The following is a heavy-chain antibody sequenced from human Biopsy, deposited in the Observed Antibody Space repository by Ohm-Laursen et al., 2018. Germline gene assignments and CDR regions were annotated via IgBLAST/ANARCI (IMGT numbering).Heavy chain of an antibody. CDR3: ARGDYFDSNGYFWFDP. CDR1: SGSWDFHY. V-gene: IGHV4-31*01. Sequence: TLSLTCTVNSGSWDFHYWSWVRQSPGKGLEWIGYLFNSSNTYYNPSLKNLITISGDTSKNQFSLKLNSVTAADTAVYYCARGDYFDSNGYFWFDPWGQGTLVTVSS. J-gene: IGHJ5*02. CDR2: LFNSSNT. D-gene: IGHD3-22*01.